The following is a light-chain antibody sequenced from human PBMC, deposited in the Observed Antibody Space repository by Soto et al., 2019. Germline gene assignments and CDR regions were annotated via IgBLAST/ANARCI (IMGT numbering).Light chain of an antibody. CDR2: GAS. CDR3: QQYGTSPLT. Sequence: EIVLTQSPGTLSLSPGERATLSCRASQSVSSSYLAWYQQKPGQAPRLLIYGASSRATGIPDRLSGSGSGTDFTLTISRLEPEDFAVYDCQQYGTSPLTFAGGTKVDIK. J-gene: IGKJ4*01. V-gene: IGKV3-20*01. CDR1: QSVSSSY.